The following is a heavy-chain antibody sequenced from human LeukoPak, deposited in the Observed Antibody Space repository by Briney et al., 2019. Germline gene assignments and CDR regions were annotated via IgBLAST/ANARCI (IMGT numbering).Heavy chain of an antibody. D-gene: IGHD1-26*01. CDR2: IAPLFGTT. CDR1: GGTFSNYA. CDR3: AIGSGSYQGGWFDP. V-gene: IGHV1-69*05. Sequence: SVKVSCKASGGTFSNYAINWVRQAPGQGLEWMGGIAPLFGTTNYAQRFQGRVTITTDESTSSAYMELSSLRSHDTAVYYCAIGSGSYQGGWFDPWGQGTLVTVSS. J-gene: IGHJ5*02.